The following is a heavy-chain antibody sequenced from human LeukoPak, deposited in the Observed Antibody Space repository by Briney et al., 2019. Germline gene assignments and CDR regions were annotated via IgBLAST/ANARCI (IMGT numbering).Heavy chain of an antibody. CDR2: INHSGST. CDR3: ARGPIVVVINSCFDY. D-gene: IGHD3-22*01. CDR1: GGSFSGYY. J-gene: IGHJ4*02. Sequence: SETLSLTCAVYGGSFSGYYWSWIRQPPGKGLEWIGEINHSGSTNYNPSLKSRVTISVDTSKNQFSLKLSSVTAADTAVYYCARGPIVVVINSCFDYWGQGTLVTVSS. V-gene: IGHV4-34*01.